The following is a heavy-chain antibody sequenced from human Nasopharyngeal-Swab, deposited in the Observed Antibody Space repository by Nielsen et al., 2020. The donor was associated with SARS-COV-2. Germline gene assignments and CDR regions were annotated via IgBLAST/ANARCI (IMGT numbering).Heavy chain of an antibody. V-gene: IGHV3-23*01. D-gene: IGHD3-22*01. CDR3: AKALGSSGYYFFDY. Sequence: EGSLRLSCAASGFTFSSYAMSWVRQAPGKGLEWVSAISGSGGSTYYADSVKGRFTISRDNSKNTLYLQMNSLRAEDTAVYYCAKALGSSGYYFFDYWGQGTLVTVSS. CDR1: GFTFSSYA. J-gene: IGHJ4*02. CDR2: ISGSGGST.